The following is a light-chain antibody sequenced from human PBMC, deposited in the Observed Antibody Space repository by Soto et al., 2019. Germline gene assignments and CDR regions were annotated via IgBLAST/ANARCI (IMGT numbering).Light chain of an antibody. CDR1: TSDVGGYNY. CDR3: LSKTSTISYV. V-gene: IGLV2-14*01. J-gene: IGLJ1*01. CDR2: EVS. Sequence: QSALTQPASVSGSPGQSIAISCTGTTSDVGGYNYVSWYQQHPGKVSNLLIHEVSNLPSGVSNRFSGSKSGNTASLTISGLQAEDEADYYCLSKTSTISYVFGTGTKVTGL.